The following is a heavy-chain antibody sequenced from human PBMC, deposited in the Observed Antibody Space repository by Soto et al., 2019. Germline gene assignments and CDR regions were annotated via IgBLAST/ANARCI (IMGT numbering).Heavy chain of an antibody. Sequence: QVQLEQSGAEVKKPGSSVKVSCKASGGTFRNSAISWVRQAPGQGLEWMGGIMPIFRTPDYAQKFHGRVTITAAESTSTAYMELSGLRSDDTAVYFCARDNDRPQLGGNYYYILDVWGHGTTVTVSS. CDR3: ARDNDRPQLGGNYYYILDV. CDR2: IMPIFRTP. J-gene: IGHJ6*02. CDR1: GGTFRNSA. D-gene: IGHD1-1*01. V-gene: IGHV1-69*12.